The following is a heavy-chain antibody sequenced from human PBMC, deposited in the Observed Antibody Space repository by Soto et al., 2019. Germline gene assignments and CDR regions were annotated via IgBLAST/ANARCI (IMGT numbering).Heavy chain of an antibody. J-gene: IGHJ5*01. V-gene: IGHV4-59*01. Sequence: SETLSLTSTAPGIPITGDYWGWIRQPPGKGLEYVGHNYYAGSTRYAPSLTSRVTISLDKSREQFSLKVTSVTAADTAIYYCARGRHCTSTSCFGFPAIWFDSWGQGTLVTVS. CDR1: GIPITGDY. CDR2: NYYAGST. D-gene: IGHD2-2*01. CDR3: ARGRHCTSTSCFGFPAIWFDS.